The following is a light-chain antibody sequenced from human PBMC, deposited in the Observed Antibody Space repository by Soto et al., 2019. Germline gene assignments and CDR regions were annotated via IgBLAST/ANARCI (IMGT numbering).Light chain of an antibody. CDR3: QQYYGTPYT. CDR2: WAS. J-gene: IGKJ2*01. V-gene: IGKV4-1*01. CDR1: QSVFYSSNNKNY. Sequence: DIVMTQSPDSLAVSLGERATINCKSSQSVFYSSNNKNYLAWYQQKPGQPPKLLIYWASTRESGVPDRFSGRGSGTDFTITISGLQAENVAVYYCQQYYGTPYTFGQGTKLEIQ.